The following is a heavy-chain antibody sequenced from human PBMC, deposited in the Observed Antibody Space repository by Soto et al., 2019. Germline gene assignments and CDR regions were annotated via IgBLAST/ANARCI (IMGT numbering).Heavy chain of an antibody. J-gene: IGHJ4*02. CDR2: IDPSDSYT. CDR1: GYSFTSYW. D-gene: IGHD6-19*01. CDR3: ASSGWYNGYYFDY. Sequence: ASVKVSCKGSGYSFTSYWISWVRQMPGKGLEWMGRIDPSDSYTNYSPSFQGHVTTSADKSISTAYLQWSSLKASDTAMYYCASSGWYNGYYFDYWGQGTLVTVSS. V-gene: IGHV5-10-1*01.